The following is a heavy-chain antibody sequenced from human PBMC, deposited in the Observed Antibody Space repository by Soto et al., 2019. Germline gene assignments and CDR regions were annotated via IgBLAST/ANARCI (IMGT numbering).Heavy chain of an antibody. V-gene: IGHV3-66*01. J-gene: IGHJ5*02. CDR1: GFTVSSNY. Sequence: EVQLVESGGGLVQPGGSLRLSCAASGFTVSSNYMSWVRQAPGKGLEWVTVIYSGGSTYYADSVKGRFTISRDNSTNQLYLQMKSLSAEDTAVYYCARDQQLWGYDPWGQGTLVTVSS. D-gene: IGHD6-13*01. CDR2: IYSGGST. CDR3: ARDQQLWGYDP.